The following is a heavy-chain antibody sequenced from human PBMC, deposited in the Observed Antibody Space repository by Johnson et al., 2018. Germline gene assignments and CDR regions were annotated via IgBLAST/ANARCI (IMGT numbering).Heavy chain of an antibody. J-gene: IGHJ3*02. CDR1: GFTFSSYA. CDR3: ARDSGARGEGAFDI. V-gene: IGHV3-64*01. CDR2: ISSNGGST. Sequence: VQLVESGGGLVQPGGSLRLSCAASGFTFSSYAMHWVRQAPGKGLEYVSAISSNGGSTYYANSVKGRFTISRDNSKNTPYLQMGSLRAEDMAVYYCARDSGARGEGAFDIWGQGTMVTVSS. D-gene: IGHD3-10*01.